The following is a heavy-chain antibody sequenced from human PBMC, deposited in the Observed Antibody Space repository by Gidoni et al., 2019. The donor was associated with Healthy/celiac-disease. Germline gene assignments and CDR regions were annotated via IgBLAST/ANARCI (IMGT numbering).Heavy chain of an antibody. CDR1: GCTFSSYA. CDR2: ISGSGGST. J-gene: IGHJ4*02. CDR3: ARGYSFPDYFDY. Sequence: EVQLLESGGGLVQHGGSLRLSCAASGCTFSSYAMSWVRQAPGKGLEWVSAISGSGGSTYYADSVKGWFTISRDNSKNTLYLQMNSLRAEDTAVYYCARGYSFPDYFDYWGQGTLVTVSS. V-gene: IGHV3-23*01. D-gene: IGHD5-18*01.